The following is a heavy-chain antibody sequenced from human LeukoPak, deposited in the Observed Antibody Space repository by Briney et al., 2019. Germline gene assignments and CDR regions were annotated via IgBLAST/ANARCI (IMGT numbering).Heavy chain of an antibody. V-gene: IGHV3-11*04. CDR1: GFTFSDYY. CDR2: ISSSGTTI. CDR3: ARDPGLLRNDY. Sequence: GGSLRLSCAASGFTFSDYYMSWIRQAPGKGLEWVPYISSSGTTIYYADSVKGRFTISRDNAKNSLYLQMNSLRAEDTAVYYCARDPGLLRNDYWGQGTLVTVSS. D-gene: IGHD1-26*01. J-gene: IGHJ4*02.